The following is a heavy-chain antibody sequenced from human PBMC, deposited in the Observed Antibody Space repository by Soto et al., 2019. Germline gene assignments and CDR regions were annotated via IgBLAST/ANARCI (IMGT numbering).Heavy chain of an antibody. CDR1: GFTFSGSA. CDR2: IRSKANSYAT. Sequence: EVQLVESGGGLVQPGGSLKLSCAASGFTFSGSAMHWFRQASGKGLELVGRIRSKANSYATAYAASVKGRFTISRDDSKNTAYLQMNSLKTEDTAVYYCTRSFDWLLFVVWFAPWGQGTLVTVSS. V-gene: IGHV3-73*01. D-gene: IGHD3-9*01. CDR3: TRSFDWLLFVVWFAP. J-gene: IGHJ5*02.